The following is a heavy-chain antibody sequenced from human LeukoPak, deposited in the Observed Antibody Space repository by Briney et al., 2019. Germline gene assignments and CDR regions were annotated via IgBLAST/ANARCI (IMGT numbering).Heavy chain of an antibody. Sequence: EASVKGSCKASGYTFTSYAMHWVRQATGQRLEWMGWINAGNGNTKYSQKFQGRVTITRDTSASTAYMELSSLRSEDTAVYYCARETWFGELLSSGMDVWGKGTTVTVSS. CDR1: GYTFTSYA. J-gene: IGHJ6*04. CDR3: ARETWFGELLSSGMDV. CDR2: INAGNGNT. V-gene: IGHV1-3*01. D-gene: IGHD3-10*01.